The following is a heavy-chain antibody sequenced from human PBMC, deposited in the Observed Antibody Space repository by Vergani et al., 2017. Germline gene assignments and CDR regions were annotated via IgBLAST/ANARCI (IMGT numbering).Heavy chain of an antibody. Sequence: QVQLVQSGAEVKKPGSSVKVSCKASGGTFSSYAISWVRQAPGQGLEWMGGIIPIFGTANYAQKFQGRVTITADESTSTAYMELSSLRSEDTAVYYCAGMGPQTYYYDSSGFDYWGQGTLVTVSS. CDR3: AGMGPQTYYYDSSGFDY. CDR1: GGTFSSYA. J-gene: IGHJ4*02. V-gene: IGHV1-69*01. D-gene: IGHD3-22*01. CDR2: IIPIFGTA.